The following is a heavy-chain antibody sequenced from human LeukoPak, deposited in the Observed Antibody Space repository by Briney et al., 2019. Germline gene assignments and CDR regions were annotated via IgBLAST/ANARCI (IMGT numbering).Heavy chain of an antibody. J-gene: IGHJ3*01. D-gene: IGHD6-6*01. V-gene: IGHV1-46*01. Sequence: ASVKVSCKASGYTFTSYDINWVRQATGQGLEWMGIINPSGGSTSYAQKFQVRVTMTRDRSTSTVYMELSSLRSEDTAVYYCARGPSEYSSSSDTFDVWGQGTMVTVSS. CDR2: INPSGGST. CDR3: ARGPSEYSSSSDTFDV. CDR1: GYTFTSYD.